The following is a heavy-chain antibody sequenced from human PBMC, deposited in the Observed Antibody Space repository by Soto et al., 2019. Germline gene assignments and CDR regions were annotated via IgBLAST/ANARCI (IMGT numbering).Heavy chain of an antibody. Sequence: LCGGSITNSGYYWGWVRPPPGKGLEWIGSIFYSGSTHYKPSLQSRVTISGDTSKNQFSLKLSSVTAADTAVYYCARTPDSSGYYFDYWGQGTLVTVSS. CDR1: GGSITNSGYY. D-gene: IGHD3-22*01. CDR2: IFYSGST. CDR3: ARTPDSSGYYFDY. V-gene: IGHV4-39*01. J-gene: IGHJ4*02.